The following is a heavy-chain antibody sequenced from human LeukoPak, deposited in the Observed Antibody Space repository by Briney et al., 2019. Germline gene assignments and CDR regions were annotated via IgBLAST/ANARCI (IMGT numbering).Heavy chain of an antibody. V-gene: IGHV3-74*01. Sequence: GGSLRLSCAASGFTFSSYWMHWVPQAPGKGQVWVSRINSDGSSTSYADSVKGRFTISRDNAKNTLYLQMNSLRAEDTAVYYCARDLLSSGYYDSSGVDYWGQGTLVTVSS. CDR1: GFTFSSYW. CDR3: ARDLLSSGYYDSSGVDY. J-gene: IGHJ4*02. CDR2: INSDGSST. D-gene: IGHD3-22*01.